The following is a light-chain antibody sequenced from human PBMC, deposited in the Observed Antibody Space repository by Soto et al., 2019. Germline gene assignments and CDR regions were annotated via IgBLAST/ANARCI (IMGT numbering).Light chain of an antibody. J-gene: IGKJ1*01. CDR3: QQYGSSPRT. V-gene: IGKV3-20*01. CDR1: QSVASNN. Sequence: EIVLTQSPGTLSLSPGERATLSCRASQSVASNNLAWYQQKPGQSPRLLIYGASSRASGIPDRFTGSGSGTDFILTISRLEPEDFAVYYCQQYGSSPRTFGQGTKVDIK. CDR2: GAS.